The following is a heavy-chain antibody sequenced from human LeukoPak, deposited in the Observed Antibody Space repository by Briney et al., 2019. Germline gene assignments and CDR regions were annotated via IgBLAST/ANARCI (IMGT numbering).Heavy chain of an antibody. J-gene: IGHJ4*02. Sequence: PGRSLRLSCAASGFTFSSYGMHWVRQAPGKGLEWVAVISYDGSNKYYADSVKGRFTISRDNSKNTLYLQMNSLRAEDTAVYYCARSYEGSGFSDWGQGTLVTVSS. CDR1: GFTFSSYG. CDR3: ARSYEGSGFSD. V-gene: IGHV3-30*03. D-gene: IGHD3-3*01. CDR2: ISYDGSNK.